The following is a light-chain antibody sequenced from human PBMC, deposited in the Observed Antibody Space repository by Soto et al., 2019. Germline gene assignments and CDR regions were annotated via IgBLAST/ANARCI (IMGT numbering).Light chain of an antibody. CDR1: SSNIGAGHV. V-gene: IGLV1-40*01. CDR2: GSS. J-gene: IGLJ2*01. Sequence: QPVLTQPPSVSGDPGQRVTISCTGSSSNIGAGHVVHWYQQFPGRAPNLLIYGSSNRPSGVPDRFSGSKSGTSASLAITGLQAEDEADYYCQSYDNGLSASVFGGGTKLTVL. CDR3: QSYDNGLSASV.